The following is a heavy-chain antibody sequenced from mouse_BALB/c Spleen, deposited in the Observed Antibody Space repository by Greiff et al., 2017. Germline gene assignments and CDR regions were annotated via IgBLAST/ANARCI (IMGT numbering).Heavy chain of an antibody. CDR1: GYSFTGYY. CDR2: INPYNGAT. CDR3: ARAGTYYRYDWDY. J-gene: IGHJ4*01. D-gene: IGHD2-14*01. V-gene: IGHV1-31*01. Sequence: VHVKQSGPELVKPGASVKISCKASGYSFTGYYMHWVKQSHVKSLEWIGRINPYNGATSYNQNFKDKASLTVDKSSSTAYMELHSLTSEDSAVYYCARAGTYYRYDWDYWGQGTSVTVSS.